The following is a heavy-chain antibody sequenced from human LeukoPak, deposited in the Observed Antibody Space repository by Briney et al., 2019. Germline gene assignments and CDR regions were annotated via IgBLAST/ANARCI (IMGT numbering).Heavy chain of an antibody. J-gene: IGHJ4*02. CDR3: ARDLSPVVRASPMGY. D-gene: IGHD3-10*01. CDR2: ISSSGDAI. CDR1: GFTFSSYE. Sequence: GGSLRLSCAASGFTFSSYEMNWVRQAPGKGLEWVSYISSSGDAIYYADSVEGRFTISSDTSKNTLSLQMNSLRAEDTAVYYCARDLSPVVRASPMGYWGQGTLVTVSS. V-gene: IGHV3-48*03.